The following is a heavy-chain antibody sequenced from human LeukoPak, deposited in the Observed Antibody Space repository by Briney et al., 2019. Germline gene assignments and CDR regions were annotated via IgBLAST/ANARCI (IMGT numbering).Heavy chain of an antibody. CDR1: GYSFTTFH. V-gene: IGHV1-8*03. CDR2: VNPDTGNT. J-gene: IGHJ3*01. CDR3: ARRGLVAGIYDLVYGFDL. D-gene: IGHD3/OR15-3a*01. Sequence: GASVKVSCKAAGYSFTTFHINWVRQAPGQGPEWMGWVNPDTGNTGFAQKFQGRVTINQNSSVTTVYMELTSLTSEDTAIYYCARRGLVAGIYDLVYGFDLWGQGTMVTVSS.